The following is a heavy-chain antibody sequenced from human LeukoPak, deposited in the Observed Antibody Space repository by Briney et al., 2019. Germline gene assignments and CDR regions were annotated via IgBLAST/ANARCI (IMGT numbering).Heavy chain of an antibody. J-gene: IGHJ4*02. D-gene: IGHD1-26*01. CDR1: GYTFTSYY. Sequence: GASVKVSCKAFGYTFTSYYMHWVRQAPGQGLEWMGWINPNSGGTNYAQKFQGRVTMTRDTSISTAYMELSRLRSDDTAVYYCARDMVVGATAFDYWGQGTLVTVSS. CDR3: ARDMVVGATAFDY. CDR2: INPNSGGT. V-gene: IGHV1-2*02.